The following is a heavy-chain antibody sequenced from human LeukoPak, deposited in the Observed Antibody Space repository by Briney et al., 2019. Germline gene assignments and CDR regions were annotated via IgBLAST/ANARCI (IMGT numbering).Heavy chain of an antibody. V-gene: IGHV3-21*01. CDR1: GFTFSIYS. CDR2: ISSRSIYI. Sequence: PGGSLRLSRAASGFTFSIYSMNWVSQAPGKGLEWVSSISSRSIYIYYADSVKGRFTISRDNAKNSVYLQMNSLRAKDRAVYYCARVPNGSSGSELVYWGKGPLVTVS. D-gene: IGHD5-12*01. J-gene: IGHJ4*02. CDR3: ARVPNGSSGSELVY.